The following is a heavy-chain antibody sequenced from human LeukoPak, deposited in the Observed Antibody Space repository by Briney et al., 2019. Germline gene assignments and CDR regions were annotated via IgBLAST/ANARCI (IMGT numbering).Heavy chain of an antibody. D-gene: IGHD6-13*01. CDR2: IYTSGST. V-gene: IGHV4-4*07. CDR1: GGSFSGYY. J-gene: IGHJ4*02. CDR3: ARERSSSSEGVDY. Sequence: SETLSLTCAVYGGSFSGYYWSWIRQPAGKGLEWIGRIYTSGSTNYNPSLKSRVTISVDTSKNQFSLKLSSVTAADTAVYYCARERSSSSEGVDYWGQGTLVTVSS.